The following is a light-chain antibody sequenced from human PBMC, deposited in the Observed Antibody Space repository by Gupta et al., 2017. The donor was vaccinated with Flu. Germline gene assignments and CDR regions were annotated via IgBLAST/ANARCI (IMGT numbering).Light chain of an antibody. CDR3: QQHSSWPPIT. Sequence: EIVLTQSPATLSLSPGERATLPCSPIQSISGYLDWYQQRPGQPPRLLIYDASTRVKGVPARFSGSGCGTEVTLTISGLEHEDFAVSYCQQHSSWPPITFGQGTQVEI. CDR1: QSISGY. CDR2: DAS. J-gene: IGKJ5*01. V-gene: IGKV3-11*01.